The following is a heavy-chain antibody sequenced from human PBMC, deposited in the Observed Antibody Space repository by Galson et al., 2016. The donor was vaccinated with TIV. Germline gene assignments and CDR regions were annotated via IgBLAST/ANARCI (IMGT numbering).Heavy chain of an antibody. CDR1: GYTFTSYH. D-gene: IGHD4-23*01. J-gene: IGHJ2*01. CDR2: INPNSGGT. V-gene: IGHV1-2*02. Sequence: SVKVSCKASGYTFTSYHVHWVRQAPGQGLEWMGSINPNSGGTNYAQSFQGRVTITRDTSISTASMELSMLRSDDTAIYYCARAATVVGDWYFDLWGRGTLVPVSS. CDR3: ARAATVVGDWYFDL.